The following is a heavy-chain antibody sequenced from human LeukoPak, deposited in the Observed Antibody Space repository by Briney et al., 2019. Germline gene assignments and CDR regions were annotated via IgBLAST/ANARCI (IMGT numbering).Heavy chain of an antibody. V-gene: IGHV1-18*01. CDR3: ARHSGSYAFDY. CDR2: VSTYNGKK. Sequence: GASVKVSCKTSGYRFTSYGISWVRQAPGQGLEWMRWVSTYNGKKDYAQKFQGGVIMTTDTSTTTAYMELGSLRSDDTAVYYCARHSGSYAFDYWGQGTLVTVSS. D-gene: IGHD1-26*01. CDR1: GYRFTSYG. J-gene: IGHJ4*02.